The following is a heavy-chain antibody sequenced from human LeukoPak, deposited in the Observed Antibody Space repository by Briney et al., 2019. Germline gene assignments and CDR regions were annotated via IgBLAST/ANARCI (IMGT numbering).Heavy chain of an antibody. CDR1: GGSISSSNW. Sequence: SETLSLTCAVSGGSISSSNWWSWVRQPPGKGLEWIGEIYHSGSTNYNPSLKSRVTISVDTSKNQFSLKLTSVTAADTAVYYCARIDYFDSTGSYYNFPYWGQGSLVTVSS. CDR3: ARIDYFDSTGSYYNFPY. J-gene: IGHJ4*02. D-gene: IGHD3-22*01. CDR2: IYHSGST. V-gene: IGHV4-4*02.